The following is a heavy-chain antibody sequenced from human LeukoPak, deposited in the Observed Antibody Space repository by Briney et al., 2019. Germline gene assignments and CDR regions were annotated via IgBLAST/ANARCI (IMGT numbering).Heavy chain of an antibody. V-gene: IGHV4-4*09. CDR3: ARGWYYYYYMDV. J-gene: IGHJ6*03. CDR2: IYTSGSP. Sequence: SETLSLTCTVSGGSISSYYWSWIRQPPGKGLEWIGYIYTSGSPNYNPSLKSRVTISVDTSENQFSLKLSSVTAADTAVYYCARGWYYYYYMDVWGKGTTVTVSS. CDR1: GGSISSYY.